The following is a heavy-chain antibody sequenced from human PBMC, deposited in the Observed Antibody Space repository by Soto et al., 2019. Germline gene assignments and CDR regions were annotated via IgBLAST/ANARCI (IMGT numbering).Heavy chain of an antibody. CDR3: ARDYYDSSGYYCPFDY. Sequence: SLRLSCAASGFTFSSYGMHWVRQAPGKGLEWVAVIWYDGSNKYYADSVKGRFTISRDNSKNTLYLQMNSLRAEDTAVYYCARDYYDSSGYYCPFDYWGQGTLVTVSS. J-gene: IGHJ4*02. D-gene: IGHD3-22*01. V-gene: IGHV3-33*01. CDR1: GFTFSSYG. CDR2: IWYDGSNK.